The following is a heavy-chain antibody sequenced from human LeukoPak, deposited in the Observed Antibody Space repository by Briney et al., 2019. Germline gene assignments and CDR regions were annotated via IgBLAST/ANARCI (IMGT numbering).Heavy chain of an antibody. V-gene: IGHV4-4*02. J-gene: IGHJ4*02. D-gene: IGHD6-13*01. CDR2: IYHSGST. CDR1: GGSISSSNW. CDR3: ARDSGGAAVFPFDY. Sequence: SETLSLTCAVSGGSISSSNWWSWVRQPPGKGLEWIGEIYHSGSTNYNPSLKSRVTISVDKSKNQFSLKLSSVTAADTAVYYCARDSGGAAVFPFDYWGQGTLVTVSS.